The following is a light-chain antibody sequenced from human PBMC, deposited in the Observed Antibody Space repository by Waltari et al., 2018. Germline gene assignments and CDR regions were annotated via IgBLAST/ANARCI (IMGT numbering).Light chain of an antibody. Sequence: DIQMTQSPSPLSASVGDRVTITCRASQGISNSLAWYQQKPGKAPELLLYAASRLESGVPSRVSGSGSGTDYTLTISSLQPEDFATYYCQQYYSTPWTFGQGTKVEIK. CDR3: QQYYSTPWT. CDR1: QGISNS. CDR2: AAS. V-gene: IGKV1-NL1*01. J-gene: IGKJ1*01.